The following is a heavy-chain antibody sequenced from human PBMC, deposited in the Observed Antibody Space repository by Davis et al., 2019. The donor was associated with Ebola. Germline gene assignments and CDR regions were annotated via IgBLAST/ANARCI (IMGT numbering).Heavy chain of an antibody. D-gene: IGHD4-11*01. Sequence: MPSETLSLTCTVSGGSISGTNNYWGWIRQPPGKGLEWIGSVHSTGNGYYNPSLKSRVTILADTSKNQLSLILTSVTAADTAVYYCATQQYDQSSPNWFGPWGQGTLVTVSS. CDR2: VHSTGNG. CDR3: ATQQYDQSSPNWFGP. J-gene: IGHJ5*02. CDR1: GGSISGTNNY. V-gene: IGHV4-39*01.